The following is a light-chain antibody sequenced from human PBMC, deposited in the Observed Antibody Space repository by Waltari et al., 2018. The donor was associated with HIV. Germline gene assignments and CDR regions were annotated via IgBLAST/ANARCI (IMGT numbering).Light chain of an antibody. V-gene: IGLV1-47*01. CDR2: RNN. Sequence: QSVLTQPPSASGTPGQRVTISCSGSSSNIGSNYVYWYQQLPGTAPKLLIYRNNHRPSGVPDRFSGSKSGTSASLAISGRRSEDEADYYCAAWDDSLSGRVFGGGTKLTVL. CDR1: SSNIGSNY. J-gene: IGLJ3*02. CDR3: AAWDDSLSGRV.